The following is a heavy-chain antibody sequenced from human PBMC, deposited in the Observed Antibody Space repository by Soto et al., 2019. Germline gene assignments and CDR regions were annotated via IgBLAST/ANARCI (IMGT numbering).Heavy chain of an antibody. V-gene: IGHV4-59*01. CDR2: IYYSGST. CDR3: ARATGAAAGPPEFDY. J-gene: IGHJ4*02. CDR1: GGSISSYY. D-gene: IGHD6-13*01. Sequence: SETLSLTCTVSGGSISSYYWSWIRQPPGKGLEWIGYIYYSGSTNYNPSLKSRVTISVDTSKNQFSLKLSSVTAADTAVYYCARATGAAAGPPEFDYWGQGTLVTVSS.